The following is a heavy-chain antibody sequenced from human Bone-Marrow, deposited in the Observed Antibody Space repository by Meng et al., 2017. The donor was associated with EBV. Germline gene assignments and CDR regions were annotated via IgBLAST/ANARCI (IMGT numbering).Heavy chain of an antibody. Sequence: EVQLVESGGGLVKPGGSLRLSCAASGFTFSSYSMNWVRQAPGKGLEWVSSISSSSSYIYYADSVKGRFTISRDNAKNSLYLQMNSLRAEDTAVYYCARSPGGDYYDSSGYYPDDWGQGALGTVDS. CDR3: ARSPGGDYYDSSGYYPDD. V-gene: IGHV3-21*01. CDR1: GFTFSSYS. CDR2: ISSSSSYI. D-gene: IGHD3-22*01. J-gene: IGHJ4*02.